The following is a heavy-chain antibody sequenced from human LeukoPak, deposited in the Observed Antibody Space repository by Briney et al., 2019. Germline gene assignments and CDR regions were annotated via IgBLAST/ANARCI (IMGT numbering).Heavy chain of an antibody. J-gene: IGHJ5*02. CDR1: GFSINSYD. V-gene: IGHV3-21*01. CDR2: ISTKSDFI. CDR3: ARADCSASTCYLRRSWFDP. Sequence: GGSLKLSCTASGFSINSYDMNWVRQAPGKGLEWVSSISTKSDFIYYSDSVRGRFTISRDNADNSLYLQMNSLRAEDTAVYYCARADCSASTCYLRRSWFDPWGQGTLVTVSS. D-gene: IGHD3-9*01.